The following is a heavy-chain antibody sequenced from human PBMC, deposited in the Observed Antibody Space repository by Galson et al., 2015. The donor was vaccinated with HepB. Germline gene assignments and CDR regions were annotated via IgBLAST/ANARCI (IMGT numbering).Heavy chain of an antibody. CDR3: ARDQGAQWLDYYYYGMDV. J-gene: IGHJ6*02. Sequence: CAISGDSVSSYSAAGNWIRQSPSRGLEWLGRTYYRSKWYNDYAVSVKSRITIKADTSKNQFSLQLNSVTPEDTAVYYCARDQGAQWLDYYYYGMDVWGQGTTVTVSS. V-gene: IGHV6-1*01. CDR2: TYYRSKWYN. D-gene: IGHD6-19*01. CDR1: GDSVSSYSAA.